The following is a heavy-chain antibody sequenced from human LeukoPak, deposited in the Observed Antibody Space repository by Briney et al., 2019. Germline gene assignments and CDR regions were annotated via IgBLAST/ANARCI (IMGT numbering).Heavy chain of an antibody. CDR3: ARAQLPSDRYYYYYYMDV. J-gene: IGHJ6*03. CDR1: GGTFSSYT. V-gene: IGHV1-69*02. Sequence: SVKVSCKASGGTFSSYTISWVRQAPGQGLEWMGRIIPILGIANYAQKFQGRVTITADKSTSTAYMELSSLKASDTAMYYCARAQLPSDRYYYYYYMDVWGKGTTVTVSS. D-gene: IGHD5-24*01. CDR2: IIPILGIA.